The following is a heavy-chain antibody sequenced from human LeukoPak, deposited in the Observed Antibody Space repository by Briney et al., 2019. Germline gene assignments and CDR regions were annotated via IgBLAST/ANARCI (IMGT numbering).Heavy chain of an antibody. CDR1: GYTFISYG. D-gene: IGHD4-17*01. Sequence: ASVKVSCKASGYTFISYGISWVRQAPGQGLEWMGRIIPILGIANYAQKFQGRVTITADKSTSTAYMELSSLRSEDTAVYYCARSPWTTVTSYYFDYWGQGTLVTVSS. CDR2: IIPILGIA. V-gene: IGHV1-69*04. J-gene: IGHJ4*02. CDR3: ARSPWTTVTSYYFDY.